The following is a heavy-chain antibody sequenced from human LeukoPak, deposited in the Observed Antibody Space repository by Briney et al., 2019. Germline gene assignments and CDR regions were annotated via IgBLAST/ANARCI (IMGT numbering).Heavy chain of an antibody. Sequence: AASVKVSCKASGGTFSSYAISWVRQAPGQGLEWMGRISTYSGNTNYAQKFQGRVTMTTDTSTSTAFMDLKSLRSDDTAVYYCARGGHYDFWSGPPDFWGQGTLVTVSS. V-gene: IGHV1-18*01. CDR1: GGTFSSYA. J-gene: IGHJ4*02. CDR3: ARGGHYDFWSGPPDF. D-gene: IGHD3-3*01. CDR2: ISTYSGNT.